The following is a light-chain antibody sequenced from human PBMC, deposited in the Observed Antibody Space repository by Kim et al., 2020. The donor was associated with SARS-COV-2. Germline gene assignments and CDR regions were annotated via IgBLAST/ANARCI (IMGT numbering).Light chain of an antibody. CDR3: SSYTSSSTVV. CDR2: DVS. V-gene: IGLV2-14*03. Sequence: GQSITISCTGTSSDVGGYNYVSWYQQHPGKAPKLMIYDVSNRPSGVSNRFSGSKSGNTASLTMSGLQAEDEADYYCSSYTSSSTVVFGGGTQLTVL. CDR1: SSDVGGYNY. J-gene: IGLJ2*01.